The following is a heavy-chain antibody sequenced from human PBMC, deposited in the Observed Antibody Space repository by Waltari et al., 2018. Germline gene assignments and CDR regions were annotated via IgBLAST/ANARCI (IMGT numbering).Heavy chain of an antibody. V-gene: IGHV1-69*04. J-gene: IGHJ4*02. Sequence: QVQLVQSGAEVKKPGSSVKVSCKASGGTFSSYAISWVRQAPGQGLEWMGGIIPILGIANYAQKFQGRVTITAYESTSTAYMELSSLRSEDTAVYYCARYRSPMFGFDYWGQGTLVTVSS. CDR3: ARYRSPMFGFDY. D-gene: IGHD3-10*02. CDR2: IIPILGIA. CDR1: GGTFSSYA.